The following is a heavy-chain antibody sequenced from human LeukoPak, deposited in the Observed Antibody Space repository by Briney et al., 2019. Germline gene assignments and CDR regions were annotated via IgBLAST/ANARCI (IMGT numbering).Heavy chain of an antibody. D-gene: IGHD3-22*01. CDR3: AKGPPHYYYDSSGWFLQR. V-gene: IGHV3-23*01. CDR1: GFTFSSYA. Sequence: GGSLRLSCAASGFTFSSYAMSWVRQAPGKGLEWVSGISGSGGTTYYADSVKGRFTISRDNSKNMVYLQMNSLRTEDTAVYFCAKGPPHYYYDSSGWFLQRWGQGTLVTVSS. CDR2: ISGSGGTT. J-gene: IGHJ1*01.